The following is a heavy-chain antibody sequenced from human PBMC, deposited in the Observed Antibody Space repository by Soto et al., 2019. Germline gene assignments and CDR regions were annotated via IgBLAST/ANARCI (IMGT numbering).Heavy chain of an antibody. V-gene: IGHV3-30*18. J-gene: IGHJ6*02. Sequence: GGSLRLSCAASGFTFSSYGMHWVRQAPGKGLEWVAVISYDGSNKYYVDSVKGRFTISRDNSKNTLYLQMNTLRAEDTAVYYCAKEGYSYGIDYSYYGMDVWGQGTTVTVSS. CDR2: ISYDGSNK. CDR1: GFTFSSYG. CDR3: AKEGYSYGIDYSYYGMDV. D-gene: IGHD5-18*01.